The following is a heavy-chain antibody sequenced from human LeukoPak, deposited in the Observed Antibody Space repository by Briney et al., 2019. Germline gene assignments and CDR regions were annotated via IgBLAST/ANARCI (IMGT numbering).Heavy chain of an antibody. Sequence: SETLSLNCTVSGGSTGQYYWTWIRQPPGKGLEWVGYMHDSGSANYNPSLKSRVTISVDTSKNHFSLKLTSVTTADTAVYYCARVPYYYYMDVWGKGTTVTVSS. J-gene: IGHJ6*03. CDR2: MHDSGSA. V-gene: IGHV4-59*01. CDR1: GGSTGQYY. CDR3: ARVPYYYYMDV. D-gene: IGHD2-21*01.